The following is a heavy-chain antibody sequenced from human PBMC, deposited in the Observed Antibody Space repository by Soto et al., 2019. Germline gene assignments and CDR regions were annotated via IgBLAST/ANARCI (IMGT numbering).Heavy chain of an antibody. CDR3: ARDVYYYGSGSYYPIYYYYGMDV. CDR1: GFTFSSYG. V-gene: IGHV3-33*01. CDR2: IWYDGSNK. J-gene: IGHJ6*02. Sequence: QVQLVESGGGVVQPGRSLRLSCAASGFTFSSYGMHWVRQAPGKGLEWVAVIWYDGSNKYYADSVKGRFTISRDNSKNTLYLQMNSLGAEDTAVYYCARDVYYYGSGSYYPIYYYYGMDVWGQGTTVTVSS. D-gene: IGHD3-10*01.